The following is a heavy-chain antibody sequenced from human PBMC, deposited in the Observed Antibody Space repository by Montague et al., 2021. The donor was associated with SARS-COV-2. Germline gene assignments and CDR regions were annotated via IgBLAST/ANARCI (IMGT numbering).Heavy chain of an antibody. CDR3: ATGFSGYSSSWFDKSLLEVEHAGPEFDY. J-gene: IGHJ4*02. Sequence: SETLSLTCAVSGYSISSSNWWGWIRQPPGKGLEWIGYIYYSGSTYYNPSLKSRVTMSVDTSKNQFSLKLSSVTAVDTAVYYCATGFSGYSSSWFDKSLLEVEHAGPEFDYWGQGTLVTVSS. CDR2: IYYSGST. D-gene: IGHD6-13*01. CDR1: GYSISSSNW. V-gene: IGHV4-28*01.